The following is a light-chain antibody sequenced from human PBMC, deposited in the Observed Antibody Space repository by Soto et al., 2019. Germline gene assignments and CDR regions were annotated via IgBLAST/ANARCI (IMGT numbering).Light chain of an antibody. CDR3: QQGYNTFWT. CDR2: AAT. Sequence: DIQITQSPSSLSAFAGDSVTVSCRASQPIGTSLHWYQQKAGKAPKXLISAATKLQSGVPSRFSGSGYGTDFNLTISNLQPEDSATYYCQQGYNTFWTFGRGTKVDIK. J-gene: IGKJ1*01. CDR1: QPIGTS. V-gene: IGKV1-39*01.